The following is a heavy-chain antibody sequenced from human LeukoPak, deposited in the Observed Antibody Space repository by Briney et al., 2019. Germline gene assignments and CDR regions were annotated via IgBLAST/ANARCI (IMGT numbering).Heavy chain of an antibody. CDR3: ARESYDILAGFPLFY. V-gene: IGHV1-18*01. Sequence: GASVKVSCKASGFTFTSYGFSWVRQAPGQRLEWMGWISAYDGNTNYAPNLQGRVTMTTDTSTSTAYMELRSLTSDDTAVYFCARESYDILAGFPLFYWGQGTLVTVSS. CDR2: ISAYDGNT. D-gene: IGHD3-9*01. J-gene: IGHJ4*02. CDR1: GFTFTSYG.